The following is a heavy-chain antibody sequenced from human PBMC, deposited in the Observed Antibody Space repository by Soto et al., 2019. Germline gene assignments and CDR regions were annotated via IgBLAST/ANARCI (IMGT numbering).Heavy chain of an antibody. V-gene: IGHV3-7*03. CDR3: TRDYPYHYGLDV. CDR1: GFTFRSYW. D-gene: IGHD3-16*01. CDR2: IKQDGSEK. J-gene: IGHJ6*02. Sequence: AGGSLRLSCAASGFTFRSYWMTWVRQAPGKGLEWVANIKQDGSEKFYVDSVKGRFTISRVNARESLYLQMNSLRAEDTAVYYCTRDYPYHYGLDVWGQGTTVTVSS.